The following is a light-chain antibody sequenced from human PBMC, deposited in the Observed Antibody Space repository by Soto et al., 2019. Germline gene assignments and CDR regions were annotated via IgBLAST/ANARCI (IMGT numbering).Light chain of an antibody. CDR3: SSYTSAGNYV. CDR2: DVT. CDR1: NNAVGGYNC. V-gene: IGLV2-14*01. J-gene: IGLJ1*01. Sequence: QSVLTPPSSVSGAPGHSIALSCPGNNNAVGGYNCVSWYQQHPGKAPKLMIFDVTNRPSGVSNRFSGSKSGNTASLTISGLQAEDEADYYCSSYTSAGNYVFGTGTKVTVL.